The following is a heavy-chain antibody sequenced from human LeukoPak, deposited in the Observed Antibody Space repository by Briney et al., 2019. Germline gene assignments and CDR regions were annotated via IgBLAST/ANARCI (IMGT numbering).Heavy chain of an antibody. CDR2: ISSDGSST. D-gene: IGHD1-26*01. CDR3: ARGYSGTYRLDY. CDR1: GFTFSSYW. V-gene: IGHV3-74*01. Sequence: GGSLRLSCAASGFTFSSYWMHWVRQPPGKGLVWDSRISSDGSSTTYADSVKGRFTISRDNAKNTLFLQMNSLRAEDTAVYYCARGYSGTYRLDYWGRGTLVTVSS. J-gene: IGHJ4*02.